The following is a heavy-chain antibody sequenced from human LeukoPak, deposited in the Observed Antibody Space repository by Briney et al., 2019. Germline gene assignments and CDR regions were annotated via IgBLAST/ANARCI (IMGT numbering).Heavy chain of an antibody. Sequence: ASVKVFCKASGYTFTGYYMHWVRQAPGQGLEWMGRINPNSGGTNYAQKFQGRVTMTRDTSISTAYMELSRLRSDDTAVYYCARGGYSYAYYFDYWGQGTLVTVSS. CDR1: GYTFTGYY. V-gene: IGHV1-2*06. CDR3: ARGGYSYAYYFDY. CDR2: INPNSGGT. J-gene: IGHJ4*02. D-gene: IGHD5-18*01.